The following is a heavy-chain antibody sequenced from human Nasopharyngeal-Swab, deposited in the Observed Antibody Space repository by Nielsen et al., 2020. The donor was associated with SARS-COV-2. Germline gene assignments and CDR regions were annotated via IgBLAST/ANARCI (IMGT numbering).Heavy chain of an antibody. CDR3: AGHPADFDY. CDR2: MKPSGRT. J-gene: IGHJ4*02. V-gene: IGHV4-34*01. CDR1: GGSLSDYH. Sequence: SETLSLTCAVSGGSLSDYHWSWIRQPPGKGLEWIGEMKPSGRTNYNPSLKSRVAISIDTSKNQFFLNLRPVTAADTAVFYCAGHPADFDYWGQGTLVTVSS.